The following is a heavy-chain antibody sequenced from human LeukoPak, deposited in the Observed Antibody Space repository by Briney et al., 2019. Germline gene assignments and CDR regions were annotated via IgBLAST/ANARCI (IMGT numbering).Heavy chain of an antibody. V-gene: IGHV1-8*01. J-gene: IGHJ4*02. CDR2: MNPNSGNT. D-gene: IGHD3-22*01. CDR1: GYTFTSYD. Sequence: ASVKVSCKASGYTFTSYDINWVRQATGQGLEWMGWMNPNSGNTGYAQKFQGRVTITADESTSTAYMELSSLRSEDTAVYYCASMPYYYDSSGYYEHLYFDYWGQGTLVTVSS. CDR3: ASMPYYYDSSGYYEHLYFDY.